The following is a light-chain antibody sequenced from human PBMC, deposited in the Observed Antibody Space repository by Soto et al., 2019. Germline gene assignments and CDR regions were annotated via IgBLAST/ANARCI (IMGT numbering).Light chain of an antibody. CDR3: EAWDDSLNGVV. CDR2: YDD. J-gene: IGLJ2*01. CDR1: ISNIGNNA. Sequence: QSVLTQPPSVSEAPRQRVTISCSGSISNIGNNAVNWYQQLPGKAPKLLIYYDDLLPSGVSDRFSGFKSGTSGSLALSGLRYEVEADDYCEAWDDSLNGVVFGRGTKLTVL. V-gene: IGLV1-36*01.